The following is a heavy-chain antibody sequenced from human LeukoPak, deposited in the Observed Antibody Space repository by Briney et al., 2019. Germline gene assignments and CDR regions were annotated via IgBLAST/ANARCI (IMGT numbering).Heavy chain of an antibody. V-gene: IGHV3-23*01. Sequence: PGGSLRLSCAASGFTFSSYAMSWVRRAPGKGLEWVSAISGSGGSTYYADSVKGRFTISRDNSKNTLYLQMNSLRAEDTAVYYCAKDACCSGGSCYCDYYYYGMDVWGQGTTVTVSS. J-gene: IGHJ6*02. D-gene: IGHD2-15*01. CDR1: GFTFSSYA. CDR3: AKDACCSGGSCYCDYYYYGMDV. CDR2: ISGSGGST.